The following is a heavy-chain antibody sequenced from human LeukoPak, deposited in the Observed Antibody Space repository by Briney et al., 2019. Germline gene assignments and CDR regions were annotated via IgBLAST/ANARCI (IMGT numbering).Heavy chain of an antibody. Sequence: PGGSLRLSCAASGFTFSNSAMSWVRQAPGKGLEWVSTLSGSGITTYYADSVKGRFTISRDNSKNTLYLQMNSLRAEDTAVYYCAKEIYRSGWSYFDYWGHGTLVTVSS. CDR3: AKEIYRSGWSYFDY. V-gene: IGHV3-23*01. CDR2: LSGSGITT. CDR1: GFTFSNSA. D-gene: IGHD6-19*01. J-gene: IGHJ4*01.